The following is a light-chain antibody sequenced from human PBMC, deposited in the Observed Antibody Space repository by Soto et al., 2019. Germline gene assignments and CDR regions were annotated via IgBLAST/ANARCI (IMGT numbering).Light chain of an antibody. CDR3: QQYDNLPLFT. Sequence: DLQMTQSPSSLSASVGDRVTITCQASQDISNYLNWYQQKPGKAPKLLIYDASNLETGVSSRFSGSGSGTDFTFTISSLQPEDIATYYCQQYDNLPLFTFGPGTKVDIK. CDR2: DAS. CDR1: QDISNY. J-gene: IGKJ3*01. V-gene: IGKV1-33*01.